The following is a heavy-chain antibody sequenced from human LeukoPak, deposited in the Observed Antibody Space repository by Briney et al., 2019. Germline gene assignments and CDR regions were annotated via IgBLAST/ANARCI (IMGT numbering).Heavy chain of an antibody. Sequence: ASVKVSCKASGYTFTSYGISWVRQAPGQGLEWMGWISAYNGNTNYAQKLQGRVTMTTDTSTSTAYMELRSLRSDDTAVYYCARGRIDYGDSGPFFDYWGQGTLVTVSS. CDR3: ARGRIDYGDSGPFFDY. D-gene: IGHD4-17*01. V-gene: IGHV1-18*01. J-gene: IGHJ4*02. CDR2: ISAYNGNT. CDR1: GYTFTSYG.